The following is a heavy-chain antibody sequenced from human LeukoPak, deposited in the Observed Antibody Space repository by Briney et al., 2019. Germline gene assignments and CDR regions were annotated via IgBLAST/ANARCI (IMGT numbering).Heavy chain of an antibody. Sequence: QPGGSLRLSCAASGFTFNSYWIHWVRQAPGKGLVWVSRINTDGSRTNYADSVKGRFTISRDNSKNTLYLQMNSLRAEDTAVYYCARDKTYAAGRDNPPLGYWGQGTLVTVSS. CDR1: GFTFNSYW. V-gene: IGHV3-74*01. J-gene: IGHJ4*02. CDR3: ARDKTYAAGRDNPPLGY. D-gene: IGHD3-10*01. CDR2: INTDGSRT.